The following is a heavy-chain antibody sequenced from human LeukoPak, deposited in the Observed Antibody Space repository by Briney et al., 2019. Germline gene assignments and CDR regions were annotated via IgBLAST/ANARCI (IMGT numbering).Heavy chain of an antibody. J-gene: IGHJ4*02. D-gene: IGHD6-13*01. CDR2: IYYSGST. CDR1: GGSLSSYY. CDR3: ARYANIAAADDY. Sequence: SETLSLTCTVSGGSLSSYYWSWIRQPPGQGLEWIGYIYYSGSTNYNPSLKSRVTISVDTSKNQFSLKLSSVTAADTAVYYCARYANIAAADDYWGQGTLVTVSS. V-gene: IGHV4-59*01.